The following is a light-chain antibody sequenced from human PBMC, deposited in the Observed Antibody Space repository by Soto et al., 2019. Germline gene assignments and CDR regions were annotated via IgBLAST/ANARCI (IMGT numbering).Light chain of an antibody. CDR1: QSISTS. CDR3: QQSYSTFWT. CDR2: GAS. Sequence: DIQMTQSPSSLSVSVGDRVTITCRASQSISTSLNWFQQKPGKAPKLLIYGASSLRSGVPSRFSGSGSGTDFTLTITSLQPEDFATYYCQQSYSTFWTFGQGTKVEIK. V-gene: IGKV1-39*01. J-gene: IGKJ1*01.